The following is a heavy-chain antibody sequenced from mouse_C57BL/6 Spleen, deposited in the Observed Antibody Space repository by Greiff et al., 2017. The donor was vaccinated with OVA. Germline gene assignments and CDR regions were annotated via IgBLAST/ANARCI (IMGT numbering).Heavy chain of an antibody. V-gene: IGHV1-15*01. Sequence: QVQLKESGAELVRPGASVTLSCKASGYTFTDYEMHWVKPTPVHGLEWIGAIDPETGGTAYNQKFKGKAILTADKASSTAYMELRSLTSEDSAVYYCTRRGLGNFDYWGQGTTLTVSS. CDR2: IDPETGGT. J-gene: IGHJ2*01. CDR1: GYTFTDYE. CDR3: TRRGLGNFDY. D-gene: IGHD4-1*01.